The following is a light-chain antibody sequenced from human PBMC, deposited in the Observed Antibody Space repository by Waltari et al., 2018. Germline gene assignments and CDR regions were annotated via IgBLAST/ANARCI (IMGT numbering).Light chain of an antibody. Sequence: DIQMTQSPSTLSASVGDNVTITCRASQSIRSWLAWFQQKPGNAPKVLIYKASKLENGVPSRFSGSASGTDFSLTISRLQPEDFATYYCQQYNSYPWTFGQGTKVEVK. CDR1: QSIRSW. J-gene: IGKJ1*01. V-gene: IGKV1-5*03. CDR3: QQYNSYPWT. CDR2: KAS.